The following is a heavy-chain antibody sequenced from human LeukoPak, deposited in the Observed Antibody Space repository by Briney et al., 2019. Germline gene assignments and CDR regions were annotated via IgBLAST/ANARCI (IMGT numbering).Heavy chain of an antibody. CDR1: GGSISSYY. Sequence: PSETLSPTCTVSGGSISSYYWSWIRQPAGKGLEWIGRIYTSGSTNYNTSLKSRVTMSVDTSKNQFSLKLSSVTAADTAVYYCARVRPEHLYCSGGSCYSGDAFDIWGQGTMVTVSS. CDR2: IYTSGST. CDR3: ARVRPEHLYCSGGSCYSGDAFDI. V-gene: IGHV4-4*07. D-gene: IGHD2-15*01. J-gene: IGHJ3*02.